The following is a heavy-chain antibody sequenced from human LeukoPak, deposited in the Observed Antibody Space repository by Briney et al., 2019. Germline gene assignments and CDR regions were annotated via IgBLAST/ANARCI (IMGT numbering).Heavy chain of an antibody. CDR2: ISAYNGNT. J-gene: IGHJ5*02. V-gene: IGHV1-18*01. CDR1: GYIFSNFFSSYG. CDR3: ARTAMVKFNWFDP. Sequence: ASVKVSCKASGYIFSNFFSSYGITWVRQAPGQGLEWMGWISAYNGNTNYAQKLQGRVTMTTDTSTSTAYMELRSLRSDDTAVYYCARTAMVKFNWFDPWGQGTLVTVSS. D-gene: IGHD5-18*01.